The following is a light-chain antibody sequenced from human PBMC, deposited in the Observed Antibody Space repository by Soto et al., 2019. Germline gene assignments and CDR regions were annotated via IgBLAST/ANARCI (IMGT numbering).Light chain of an antibody. CDR1: QSLVYSDGNSY. J-gene: IGKJ1*01. V-gene: IGKV2-30*01. CDR2: KVS. CDR3: RQGTHWRT. Sequence: DVVMTQSPLSLPVTLGQPASISCRSRQSLVYSDGNSYLTWFQQRPGQSPRRPIYKVSNRDSGIPDRFSDSGSGTDFALKISRVEAEDVGVYYYRQGTHWRTFGQGTKVEIK.